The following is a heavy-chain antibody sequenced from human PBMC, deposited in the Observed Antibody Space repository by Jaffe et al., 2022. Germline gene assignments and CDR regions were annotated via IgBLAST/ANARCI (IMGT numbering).Heavy chain of an antibody. D-gene: IGHD5-12*01. Sequence: EVQLVESGGGLVQPGGSLKLSCAASGFTFSGSAMHWVRQASGKGLEWVGRIRSKANSYATAYAASVKGRFTISRDDSKNTAYLQMNSLKTEDTAVYYCTRPGYGGRDKDFDYWGQGTLVTVSS. CDR1: GFTFSGSA. J-gene: IGHJ4*02. CDR3: TRPGYGGRDKDFDY. V-gene: IGHV3-73*02. CDR2: IRSKANSYAT.